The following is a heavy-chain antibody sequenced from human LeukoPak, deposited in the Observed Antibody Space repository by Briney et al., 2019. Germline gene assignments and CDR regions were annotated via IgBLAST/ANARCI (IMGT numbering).Heavy chain of an antibody. CDR2: ISAYNGNT. D-gene: IGHD3-22*01. J-gene: IGHJ5*02. CDR3: ATTPYYYDSSGYFRFDP. CDR1: GYTFTSYG. V-gene: IGHV1-18*01. Sequence: GASVKVSCKASGYTFTSYGISWVRQAPGQGLEWMGWISAYNGNTNYAQKLQGRVTMTTDTSTSTAYMELRSLRSDDTAVYYCATTPYYYDSSGYFRFDPWGQGTLVTVSP.